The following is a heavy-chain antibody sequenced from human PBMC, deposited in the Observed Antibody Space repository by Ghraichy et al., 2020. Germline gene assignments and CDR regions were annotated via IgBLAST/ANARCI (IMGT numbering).Heavy chain of an antibody. J-gene: IGHJ6*02. D-gene: IGHD3-22*01. V-gene: IGHV1-3*01. CDR3: ARDYYDSSGYYYPYYYYGMDV. CDR2: INAGNGNT. CDR1: GYTFTSYA. Sequence: ASVKVSCKASGYTFTSYAMHWVRQAPGQRLEWMGWINAGNGNTKYSQKFQGRVTITRDTSASTAYMELSSLRSEDTAVYYCARDYYDSSGYYYPYYYYGMDVWGQGTTVTVSS.